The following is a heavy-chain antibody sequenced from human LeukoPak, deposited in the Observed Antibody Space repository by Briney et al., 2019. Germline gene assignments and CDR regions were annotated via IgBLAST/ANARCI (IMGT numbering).Heavy chain of an antibody. CDR1: GYTFTTYY. J-gene: IGHJ4*02. D-gene: IGHD4-17*01. V-gene: IGHV1-46*01. Sequence: ASVKVSCKASGYTFTTYYIHWMRQAPGQGLQWMGTVNPGGGGTNYAQTFEDRLTMTRDTSSNTVYMELSSLSSEDTAVYYCARAYGLTTVDFWGQGAQVSVSS. CDR3: ARAYGLTTVDF. CDR2: VNPGGGGT.